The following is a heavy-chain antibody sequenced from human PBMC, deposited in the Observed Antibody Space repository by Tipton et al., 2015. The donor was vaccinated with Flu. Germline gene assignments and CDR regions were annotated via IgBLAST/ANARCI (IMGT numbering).Heavy chain of an antibody. CDR3: ATLTGDDY. CDR2: ISSSGNTI. D-gene: IGHD7-27*01. CDR1: GFTFGDYG. J-gene: IGHJ4*02. V-gene: IGHV3-48*03. Sequence: SLRLSCTGSGFTFGDYGMSWVRQAPGKGLEWLSYISSSGNTISYADSVRGRFTISRDNTKKSLYLQLNSLRAEDTANYYCATLTGDDYWGQGTLVTVSS.